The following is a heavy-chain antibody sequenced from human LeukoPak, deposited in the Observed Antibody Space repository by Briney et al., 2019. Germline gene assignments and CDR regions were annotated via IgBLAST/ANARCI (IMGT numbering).Heavy chain of an antibody. Sequence: SETLSLTCAVYGGSFGGYYWSWIRQPPGEGREWIGEINHSGSTNYNPSLKSRVTISVDTSRNQFSLKLSSVTAADTAVYYCARGRQLWRKNYYYYMDVWGKGTTVTVSS. J-gene: IGHJ6*03. CDR2: INHSGST. CDR1: GGSFGGYY. CDR3: ARGRQLWRKNYYYYMDV. D-gene: IGHD5-18*01. V-gene: IGHV4-34*01.